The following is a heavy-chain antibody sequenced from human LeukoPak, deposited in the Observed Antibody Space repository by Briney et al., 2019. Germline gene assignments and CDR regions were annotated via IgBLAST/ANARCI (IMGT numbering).Heavy chain of an antibody. Sequence: SETLSLTCTVSGGSISSYYWTWIRQPPGKGLEWIGYIYYSGTTYYNPSLKSRVTITVDTSKNQFSLNLNSVTAADTAVYYCARVGATTRAFDIWGQGTMVTVSS. D-gene: IGHD1-7*01. CDR3: ARVGATTRAFDI. CDR1: GGSISSYY. J-gene: IGHJ3*02. CDR2: IYYSGTT. V-gene: IGHV4-59*01.